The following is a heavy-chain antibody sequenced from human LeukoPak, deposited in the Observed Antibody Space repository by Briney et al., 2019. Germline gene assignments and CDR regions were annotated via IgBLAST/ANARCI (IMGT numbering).Heavy chain of an antibody. Sequence: GGPLRLSCAASGFTFSSYAMSWVRQAPGKGLEWVSAISGSGGSTYYADSVKGRFTISRDNSKNTLYLQMNSLRAEDTAVYYCAKDRDRGNYYDSSGYPILDAFDIWGQGTMVTVSS. D-gene: IGHD3-22*01. CDR2: ISGSGGST. CDR1: GFTFSSYA. V-gene: IGHV3-23*01. J-gene: IGHJ3*02. CDR3: AKDRDRGNYYDSSGYPILDAFDI.